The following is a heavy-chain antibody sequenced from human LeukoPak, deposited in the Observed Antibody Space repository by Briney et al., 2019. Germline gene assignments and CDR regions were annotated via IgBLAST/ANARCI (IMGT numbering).Heavy chain of an antibody. CDR3: ARVGLLWFGEGGWFDP. CDR1: GGSISSGGYS. Sequence: SQTLSLTCAVSGGSISSGGYSWSWIRQPPGKGLEWIGYIYHSGSTYYNPSLKSRVTISVDTSKNQFSLKLSSVTAADTAVYYCARVGLLWFGEGGWFDPWGQGTLVTVSS. CDR2: IYHSGST. D-gene: IGHD3-10*01. J-gene: IGHJ5*02. V-gene: IGHV4-30-2*01.